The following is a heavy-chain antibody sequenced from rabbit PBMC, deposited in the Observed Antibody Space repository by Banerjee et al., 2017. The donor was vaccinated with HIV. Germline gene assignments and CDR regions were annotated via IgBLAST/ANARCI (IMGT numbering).Heavy chain of an antibody. D-gene: IGHD1-1*01. CDR1: GIDFSSYYY. CDR3: ARDVAGGYQLKL. Sequence: QSLEESGGGLVKPGGTLTLTCTGSGIDFSSYYYMCWVRQAPGKGLEWIACIYAGSSGSTYYASWAKGRFTISKTSSTTVTLQMTSLTVADTATYFCARDVAGGYQLKLWGPGTLVTVS. CDR2: IYAGSSGST. V-gene: IGHV1S40*01. J-gene: IGHJ6*01.